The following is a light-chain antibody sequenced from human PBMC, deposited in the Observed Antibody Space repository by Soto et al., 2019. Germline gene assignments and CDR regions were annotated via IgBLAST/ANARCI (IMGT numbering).Light chain of an antibody. CDR1: QSVLYSSNNKNY. Sequence: DIVMTQSPDSLAVSLGERATINCKSSQSVLYSSNNKNYLAWYQQKPGQPPKVLIYWASTRESGVTVRFSGSGSVPAFTLPISGLQAEDVAVYFCQQYLSTPSITFGQGTRLEIK. J-gene: IGKJ5*01. CDR2: WAS. V-gene: IGKV4-1*01. CDR3: QQYLSTPSIT.